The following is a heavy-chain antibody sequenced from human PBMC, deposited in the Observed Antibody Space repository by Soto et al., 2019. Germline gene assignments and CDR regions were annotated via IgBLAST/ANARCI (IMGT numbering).Heavy chain of an antibody. CDR3: ATVVEASRGGLDY. CDR1: GFIFSRYN. D-gene: IGHD2-21*01. V-gene: IGHV3-48*01. J-gene: IGHJ4*02. Sequence: GGSLRLSCAASGFIFSRYNMNWVRQAPGKGLEWVSYISGSSSSIYYAASVEGRFTISRDNAENSLYLQMSSLRAEDTAVYYCATVVEASRGGLDYWGQGTQVTVSS. CDR2: ISGSSSSI.